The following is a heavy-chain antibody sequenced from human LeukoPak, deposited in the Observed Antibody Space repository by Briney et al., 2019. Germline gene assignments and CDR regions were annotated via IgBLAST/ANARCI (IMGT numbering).Heavy chain of an antibody. V-gene: IGHV3-23*01. CDR3: AKDDSSGYYYGSFDY. D-gene: IGHD3-22*01. CDR1: GFTFNTYW. CDR2: ISGSGGST. J-gene: IGHJ4*02. Sequence: GGSLRLSCAASGFTFNTYWMTWVRQAPGKGLEWVSAISGSGGSTYYADSVKGRFTISRDNSKNTLYLQMNSLRTEDTAVYYCAKDDSSGYYYGSFDYWGQGTLVTVSS.